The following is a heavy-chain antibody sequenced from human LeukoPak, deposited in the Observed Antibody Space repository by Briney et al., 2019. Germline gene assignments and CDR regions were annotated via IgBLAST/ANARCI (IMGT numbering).Heavy chain of an antibody. D-gene: IGHD4-17*01. V-gene: IGHV4-39*07. J-gene: IGHJ4*02. Sequence: SQSLSLTCIVAGGSISSTCYYWGWILQSPGKGLEWVGIFYTGGSIFDHQYLRGRVTISIDMSKNKFFLKLTSVTAADTAVYYCASGTTVTNFAYWGQGTLVTVSS. CDR2: FYTGGSI. CDR3: ASGTTVTNFAY. CDR1: GGSISSTCYY.